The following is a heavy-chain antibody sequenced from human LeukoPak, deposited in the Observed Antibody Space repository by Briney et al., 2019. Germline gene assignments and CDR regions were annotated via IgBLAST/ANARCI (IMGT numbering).Heavy chain of an antibody. CDR3: ARGSSGYYYG. Sequence: SETLSLTCTVPGGSITSYYWSWIRQPAGKGLEWIGRTYSSGSTNYNPSLKSRVTMSLDTSKNQVSLKLTSVTAADTAVYCCARGSSGYYYGWSQGTLVTLSS. J-gene: IGHJ4*02. CDR2: TYSSGST. D-gene: IGHD3-22*01. V-gene: IGHV4-4*07. CDR1: GGSITSYY.